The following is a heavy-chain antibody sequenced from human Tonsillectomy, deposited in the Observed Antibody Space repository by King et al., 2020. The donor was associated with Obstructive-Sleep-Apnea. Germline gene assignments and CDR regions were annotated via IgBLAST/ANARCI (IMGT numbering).Heavy chain of an antibody. CDR2: IFYSGSA. V-gene: IGHV4-30-4*01. J-gene: IGHJ3*02. Sequence: VQLQESGPGLVKPSQTLSLTCSVSGGSITNDDYYWNWIRQPPGKGLEWIGYIFYSGSAYYNPSLRSRVTISIDTSKSQFSLKLNSVTAADTAVYYCVRAPFTMVAVAILDAFDIWGQGTMVTVSS. D-gene: IGHD3-10*01. CDR1: GGSITNDDYY. CDR3: VRAPFTMVAVAILDAFDI.